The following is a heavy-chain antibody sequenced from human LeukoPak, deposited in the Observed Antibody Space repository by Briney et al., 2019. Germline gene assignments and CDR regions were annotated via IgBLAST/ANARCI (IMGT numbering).Heavy chain of an antibody. CDR3: ARLYYDSSGYYYFDY. J-gene: IGHJ4*02. CDR1: GFTFSSYA. CDR2: IYYSGST. Sequence: GSLRLSCAASGFTFSSYAMSWVRQPPGKGLEWIGSIYYSGSTYYNPSLKSRVTISVDTSKNQFSLKLSSVTAADTAVYYCARLYYDSSGYYYFDYWGQGTLVTVSS. D-gene: IGHD3-22*01. V-gene: IGHV4-39*01.